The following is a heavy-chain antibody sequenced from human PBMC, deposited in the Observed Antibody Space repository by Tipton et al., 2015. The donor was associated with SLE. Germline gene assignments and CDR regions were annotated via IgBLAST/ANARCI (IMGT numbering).Heavy chain of an antibody. J-gene: IGHJ6*02. CDR3: AKQISPHYGMDV. CDR1: GFTFNNAW. Sequence: GSLRLSCAASGFTFNNAWMSWVRQAPGKGLEWVGRIKSRFDGGTTDYAAPLKGRITISRDDSKNTLYLQMNSLGAEDTAVYYCAKQISPHYGMDVWGQGTTVTVSS. D-gene: IGHD1/OR15-1a*01. V-gene: IGHV3-15*01. CDR2: IKSRFDGGTT.